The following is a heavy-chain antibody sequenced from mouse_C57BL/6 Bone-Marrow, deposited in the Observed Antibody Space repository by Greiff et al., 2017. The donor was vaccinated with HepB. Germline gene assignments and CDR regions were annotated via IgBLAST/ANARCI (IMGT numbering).Heavy chain of an antibody. CDR1: GFSFNTYA. CDR2: IRSKSNNYAT. V-gene: IGHV10-1*01. D-gene: IGHD4-1*01. CDR3: VRKLGDWYFDV. J-gene: IGHJ1*03. Sequence: DVQLQESGGGLVQPKGSLKLSCAASGFSFNTYAMNWVRQAPGKGLEWVARIRSKSNNYATYYADSVKDRFTISRDDSESMLYLQMNNLKTEDTAMYYCVRKLGDWYFDVWGTGTTVTVSS.